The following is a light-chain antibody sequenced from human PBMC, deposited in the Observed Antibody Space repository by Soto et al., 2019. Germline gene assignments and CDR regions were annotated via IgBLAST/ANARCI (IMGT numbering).Light chain of an antibody. V-gene: IGLV2-23*01. Sequence: QSVLTQPASVSGSPGQSITISCTGTSSTVGGFNVVSWYQQHPGKAPKVIIYEGIKRPSGVSNRFSGSNSGSTASLTISGLQAEDEADYYCRSYVGATTYVFGTGTKGTVL. CDR1: SSTVGGFNV. CDR3: RSYVGATTYV. J-gene: IGLJ1*01. CDR2: EGI.